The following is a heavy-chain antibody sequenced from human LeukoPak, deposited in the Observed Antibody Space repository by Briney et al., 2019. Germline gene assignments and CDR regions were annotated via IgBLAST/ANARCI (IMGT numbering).Heavy chain of an antibody. Sequence: PGGSLRLSCAASGFTFSSYAMSWVRQAPGKGLEWVSAISGSGGSTYYADSVKGRFTISRDNSKNTLYLQINSLRAEDTAVYYCAKGLRIAAAAQYYFDYWGQGTLVTVSS. CDR3: AKGLRIAAAAQYYFDY. J-gene: IGHJ4*02. D-gene: IGHD6-13*01. CDR2: ISGSGGST. CDR1: GFTFSSYA. V-gene: IGHV3-23*01.